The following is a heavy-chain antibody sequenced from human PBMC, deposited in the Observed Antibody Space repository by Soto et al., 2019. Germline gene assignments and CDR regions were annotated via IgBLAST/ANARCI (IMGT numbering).Heavy chain of an antibody. Sequence: PGGSLRLSCSASGFTFSSSAMHWVRQAPGKGLEYVSAISSNGGNTYYADSVKGRFTISRDNSKNTLYLQMSSLRAEDTAVYYCVKSRPVVVAAYFDYWGQGTLVTVSS. CDR3: VKSRPVVVAAYFDY. J-gene: IGHJ4*02. V-gene: IGHV3-64D*06. D-gene: IGHD2-15*01. CDR2: ISSNGGNT. CDR1: GFTFSSSA.